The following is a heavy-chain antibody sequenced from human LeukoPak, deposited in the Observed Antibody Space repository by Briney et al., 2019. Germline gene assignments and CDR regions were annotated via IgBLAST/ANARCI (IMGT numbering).Heavy chain of an antibody. J-gene: IGHJ4*02. CDR2: ISTSGTYI. D-gene: IGHD2-21*01. Sequence: KPGGSLRLSCVVSGFTFSTYSMNWVRQAPGKGLEWVSSISTSGTYIYYADSLKGRFTISRDNAKNSLYLQMHSLRAEDTAVYYCARDLADYSDYWGQGTLVTVSS. CDR1: GFTFSTYS. V-gene: IGHV3-21*01. CDR3: ARDLADYSDY.